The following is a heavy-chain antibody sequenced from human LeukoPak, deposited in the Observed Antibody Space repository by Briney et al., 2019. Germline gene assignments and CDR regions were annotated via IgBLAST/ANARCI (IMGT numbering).Heavy chain of an antibody. D-gene: IGHD1-26*01. CDR1: GGSISSGGYY. Sequence: SQTLSLTCTVSGGSISSGGYYWSWIRQPPGKGLEWIGYIYHSGSTYYNPSLKSRVTISVDRSKNQFSLKLSSVTAADTAVYYCASQWELRTPYFDYWGQGTLVTVSS. CDR3: ASQWELRTPYFDY. V-gene: IGHV4-30-2*01. CDR2: IYHSGST. J-gene: IGHJ4*02.